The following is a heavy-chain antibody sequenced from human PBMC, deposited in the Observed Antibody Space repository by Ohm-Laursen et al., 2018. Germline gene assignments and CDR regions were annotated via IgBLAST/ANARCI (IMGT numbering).Heavy chain of an antibody. D-gene: IGHD3-9*01. Sequence: ESLRISCKGSGYRFTTHWIAWVRQKPGKGLEWMGIIYPDDSDTRYSPSFQVQVTISADRSIWTAYLQWSSLEASDTAVYYCARQREPAGMSLTGYYYPLDVWGQGTTVTVSS. V-gene: IGHV5-51*01. CDR2: IYPDDSDT. J-gene: IGHJ6*02. CDR1: GYRFTTHW. CDR3: ARQREPAGMSLTGYYYPLDV.